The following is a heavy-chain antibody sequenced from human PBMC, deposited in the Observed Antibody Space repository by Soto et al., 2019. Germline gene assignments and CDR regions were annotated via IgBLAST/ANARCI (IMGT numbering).Heavy chain of an antibody. CDR3: ARQLDYDDYRCDVFDI. CDR1: GYRFTSYW. V-gene: IGHV5-51*01. CDR2: IYPGDSDT. D-gene: IGHD4-17*01. Sequence: GESRKISWKGSGYRFTSYWIGWVRQMPGKGLEWMGIIYPGDSDTRYSPSFQGQVTISADKSISTAYLQWSSLKASDTAMYYCARQLDYDDYRCDVFDICAQRTTVPVSS. J-gene: IGHJ3*02.